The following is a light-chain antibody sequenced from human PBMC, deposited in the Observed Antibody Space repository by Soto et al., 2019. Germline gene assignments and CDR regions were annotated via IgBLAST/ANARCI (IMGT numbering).Light chain of an antibody. Sequence: QSALTQPASVSGSPGQSITISCTGTSSDVGSYNLVSWYQQHPGKGPKLMIYEGSKRPSGVSNRFSGSKSGNTASLTISDLQAEDEADYYCHSYDSRLNCYVFGTGTKLTVL. CDR3: HSYDSRLNCYV. J-gene: IGLJ1*01. CDR1: SSDVGSYNL. V-gene: IGLV2-23*01. CDR2: EGS.